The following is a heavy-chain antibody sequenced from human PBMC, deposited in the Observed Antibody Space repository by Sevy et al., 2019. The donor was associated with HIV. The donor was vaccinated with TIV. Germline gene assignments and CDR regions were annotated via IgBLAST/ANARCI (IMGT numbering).Heavy chain of an antibody. CDR1: GFTFSDYY. D-gene: IGHD3-22*01. CDR2: ISRSGSTI. J-gene: IGHJ5*02. V-gene: IGHV3-11*01. Sequence: GGSLRLSCAASGFTFSDYYMSWIRQAPGKGLEWVSYISRSGSTINYADSVKGRFTISRDNAKNSLYLPINSLRAEDTAVYYCARENTMIEEPGWFDPWGQGTLVTVSS. CDR3: ARENTMIEEPGWFDP.